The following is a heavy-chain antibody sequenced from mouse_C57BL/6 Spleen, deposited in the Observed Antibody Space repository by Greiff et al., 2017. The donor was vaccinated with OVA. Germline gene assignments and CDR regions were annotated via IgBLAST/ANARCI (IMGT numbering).Heavy chain of an antibody. V-gene: IGHV1-26*01. D-gene: IGHD1-1*01. CDR2: INPNNGGT. J-gene: IGHJ4*01. CDR1: GYTFTDYY. CDR3: AKARGITTVVAKGAMDY. Sequence: EVQLQQSGPELVKPGASVKISCKASGYTFTDYYMNWVKQSHGKSLEWIGDINPNNGGTSYNQKFKGKATLTVDKSSSTAYMELRSLTSEDSAVYYCAKARGITTVVAKGAMDYWGQGTSVTVSS.